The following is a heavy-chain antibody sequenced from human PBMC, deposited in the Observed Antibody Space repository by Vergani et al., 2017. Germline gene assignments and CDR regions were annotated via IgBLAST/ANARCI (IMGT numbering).Heavy chain of an antibody. V-gene: IGHV3-33*08. CDR3: ARKLLYSYAFDI. J-gene: IGHJ3*02. CDR2: IWYDGSNK. Sequence: VQLVESGGGLVKPGVSLRLSCEASGFTFNSYGMHWVRQAPGKGLEWVAVIWYDGSNKYYADSVKGRFTISRDNSKNTLCLQTNSLRAEDTAVYYCARKLLYSYAFDIWGQGTMVTVSS. CDR1: GFTFNSYG. D-gene: IGHD2-2*02.